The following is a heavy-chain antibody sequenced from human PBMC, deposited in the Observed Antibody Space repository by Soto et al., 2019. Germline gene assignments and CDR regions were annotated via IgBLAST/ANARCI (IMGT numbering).Heavy chain of an antibody. J-gene: IGHJ4*02. V-gene: IGHV4-31*03. CDR1: GGSISSGGYY. CDR3: ARGSVVAATLFDY. D-gene: IGHD2-15*01. Sequence: QVQLQESGPGLVKPSQTLSLTCTVSGGSISSGGYYWSWIRQHPGKGLEWIGYIYYSGSTYYNPSLKSRVTISVDTSQNQFSLKLSSVTAADTAVYYSARGSVVAATLFDYWGQGTLVTVSS. CDR2: IYYSGST.